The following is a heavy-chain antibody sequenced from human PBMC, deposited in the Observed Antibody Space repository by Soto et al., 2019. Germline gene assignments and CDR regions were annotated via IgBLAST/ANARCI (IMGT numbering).Heavy chain of an antibody. CDR2: ISDYGRV. Sequence: PEGSLRLSCAASGFSFRSYWMQWVRQAPGKGLVWVSRISDYGRVNYADSVEGRFTISRDDAKSELYLQMSSLRLEDTAVYYCARGGLEPFDYLGQGALVTVSS. J-gene: IGHJ4*02. D-gene: IGHD1-1*01. V-gene: IGHV3-74*01. CDR1: GFSFRSYW. CDR3: ARGGLEPFDY.